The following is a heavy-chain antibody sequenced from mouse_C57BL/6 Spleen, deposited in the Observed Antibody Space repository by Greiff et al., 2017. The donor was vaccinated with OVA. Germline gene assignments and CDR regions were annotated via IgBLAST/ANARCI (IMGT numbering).Heavy chain of an antibody. Sequence: EVMLVESGGGLVKPGGSLKLSCAASGFTFSSYAMSWVRQTPEKRLEWVATISDGGSYTYYPDNVKGRFTISRDNAKNNLYLQMSHLKSEDTAMYYCARVYYDYDDVYAMDYWGQGTSVTVSS. CDR3: ARVYYDYDDVYAMDY. J-gene: IGHJ4*01. V-gene: IGHV5-4*03. CDR2: ISDGGSYT. D-gene: IGHD2-4*01. CDR1: GFTFSSYA.